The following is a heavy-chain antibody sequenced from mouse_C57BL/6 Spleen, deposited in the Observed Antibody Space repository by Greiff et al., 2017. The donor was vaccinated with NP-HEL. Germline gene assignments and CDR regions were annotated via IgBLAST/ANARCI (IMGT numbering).Heavy chain of an antibody. D-gene: IGHD3-2*02. V-gene: IGHV1-85*01. CDR2: IYPRDGST. CDR1: GYTFTSYD. Sequence: QVQLQQSGPELVKPGASVKLSCKASGYTFTSYDINWVKQRPGQGLEWIGWIYPRDGSTKYNEKFKGKATLTVDTSSSTAYMELHSLTSEDSAVYFCARRERQLRLNFDYWGQGTTLTVSS. J-gene: IGHJ2*01. CDR3: ARRERQLRLNFDY.